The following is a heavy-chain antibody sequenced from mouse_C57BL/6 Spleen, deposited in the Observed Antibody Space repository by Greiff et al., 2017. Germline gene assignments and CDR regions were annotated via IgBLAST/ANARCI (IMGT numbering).Heavy chain of an antibody. Sequence: EVKLMESGGGLVQPGGSLSLSCAASGFTFTDYYMSWVRQPPGKALEWLGFIRNKANGYTTEYSASVKGRFTISRDNSQSLLYLQMNALRAEDSATYYCARPYGNCVWYFDVWGTGTTVTVSS. CDR1: GFTFTDYY. J-gene: IGHJ1*03. D-gene: IGHD2-1*01. V-gene: IGHV7-3*01. CDR2: IRNKANGYTT. CDR3: ARPYGNCVWYFDV.